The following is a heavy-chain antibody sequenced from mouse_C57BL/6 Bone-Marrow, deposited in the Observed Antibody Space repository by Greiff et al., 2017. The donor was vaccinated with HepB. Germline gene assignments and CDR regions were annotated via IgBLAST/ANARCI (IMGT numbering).Heavy chain of an antibody. D-gene: IGHD3-2*02. CDR1: GFTFSSYA. Sequence: EVKVVESGGGLLKPGGSLKLSCAASGFTFSSYAMSWVRQTPEKRLEWVATISDGGSYTYYPDNVKGRFTISRDNAKNNLYLQMSHLKSEDTAMYYCANSSGWFAYWGQGTLVTVSA. J-gene: IGHJ3*01. V-gene: IGHV5-4*03. CDR2: ISDGGSYT. CDR3: ANSSGWFAY.